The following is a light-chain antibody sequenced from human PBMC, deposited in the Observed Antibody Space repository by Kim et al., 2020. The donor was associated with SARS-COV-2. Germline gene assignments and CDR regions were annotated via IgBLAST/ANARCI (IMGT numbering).Light chain of an antibody. CDR2: QDS. CDR3: QAWDSSTEV. J-gene: IGLJ1*01. Sequence: VSPGQTASITCSGDKLGDNYACWYQQKPCQSPVLVIYQDSKRPSGIPERFSGSNSGNTATLTISGTQAMDEADYYCQAWDSSTEVFGTGTKVTVL. V-gene: IGLV3-1*01. CDR1: KLGDNY.